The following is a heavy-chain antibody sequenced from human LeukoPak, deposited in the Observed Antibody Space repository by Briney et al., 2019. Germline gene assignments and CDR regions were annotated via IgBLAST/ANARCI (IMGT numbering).Heavy chain of an antibody. CDR3: ARGSSFDGYCSAGACDAGYYDS. J-gene: IGHJ4*02. CDR1: GESFSAYF. Sequence: SETLSLTCAVYGESFSAYFWNWIRQAPGKPLESIGEINHRGSSHYNPSLKTRVTLSVDTSKNQFSLKLTSVTAADTAVYFCARGSSFDGYCSAGACDAGYYDSWGQGTPVTVSS. V-gene: IGHV4-34*01. CDR2: INHRGSS. D-gene: IGHD2-15*01.